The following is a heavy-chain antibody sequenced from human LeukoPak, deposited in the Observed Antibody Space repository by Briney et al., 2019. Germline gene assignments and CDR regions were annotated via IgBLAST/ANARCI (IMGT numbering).Heavy chain of an antibody. V-gene: IGHV4-34*01. Sequence: SETLSLXCAVYGGSFSGYYWSWIRQPPGKGLEWIGEINHSGSTNYNPSLKSRVTISVDTSKNQFSLKLSSVTAADTAVYYCARGRGVLRYFDWLFFAFDIWGQGTMVTVSS. J-gene: IGHJ3*02. CDR2: INHSGST. D-gene: IGHD3-9*01. CDR3: ARGRGVLRYFDWLFFAFDI. CDR1: GGSFSGYY.